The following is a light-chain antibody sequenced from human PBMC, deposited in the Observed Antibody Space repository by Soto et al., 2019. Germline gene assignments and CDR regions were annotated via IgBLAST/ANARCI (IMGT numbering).Light chain of an antibody. CDR1: SSDVWSYNL. J-gene: IGLJ3*02. V-gene: IGLV2-23*01. Sequence: QSVLTQPASVSGSPEQSITISCTGTSSDVWSYNLVSWYQQHPGKAPKVMIYEATKRPSGVSNRFSGSKSGNTASLTISGLQAEDEADYYRCAYAGSGTVVFGGGTKLTVL. CDR3: CAYAGSGTVV. CDR2: EAT.